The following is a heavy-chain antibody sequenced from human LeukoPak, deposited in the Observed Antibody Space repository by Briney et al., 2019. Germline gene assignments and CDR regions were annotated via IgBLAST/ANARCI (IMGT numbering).Heavy chain of an antibody. CDR3: ARAPRGYSYGYWWFDP. D-gene: IGHD5-18*01. J-gene: IGHJ5*02. Sequence: SETLSLTCTVSGGSISSSSYYWGWIRQPPGKGLEWIGSIYYSGSTYYNPSLKSRVTISVDTSKNQFSLKLSSVTAADTAVYYCARAPRGYSYGYWWFDPWGQGTLVTVSS. V-gene: IGHV4-39*01. CDR1: GGSISSSSYY. CDR2: IYYSGST.